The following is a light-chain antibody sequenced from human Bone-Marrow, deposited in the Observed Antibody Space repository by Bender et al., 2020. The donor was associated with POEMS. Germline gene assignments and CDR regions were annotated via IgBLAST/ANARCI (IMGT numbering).Light chain of an antibody. Sequence: SYVLTQPPSVSVAPGQTARVTCGGNNIGDKNVHWYQQRPGQAPVLVVYDDSDRPSGIPERFSGSKSGNTASLTISGLQAEDEADYYCSSYTFSATWVFGGGTKLTVL. CDR3: SSYTFSATWV. V-gene: IGLV3-21*02. CDR1: NIGDKN. J-gene: IGLJ3*02. CDR2: DDS.